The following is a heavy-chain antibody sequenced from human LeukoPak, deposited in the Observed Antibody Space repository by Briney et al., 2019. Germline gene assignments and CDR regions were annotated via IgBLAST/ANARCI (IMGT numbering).Heavy chain of an antibody. J-gene: IGHJ5*02. V-gene: IGHV3-30*02. CDR1: GFTFSSYG. Sequence: GGSLRLSCAASGFTFSSYGMHWVRQAPGKGLEWVAFIRYDGSNKYYADSVKGRFTISRDNSKNTLYLQMNSLRAEDTAVYYCARDNVVVTAIPYNWFDPWGQGTLVTVSS. CDR3: ARDNVVVTAIPYNWFDP. D-gene: IGHD2-21*02. CDR2: IRYDGSNK.